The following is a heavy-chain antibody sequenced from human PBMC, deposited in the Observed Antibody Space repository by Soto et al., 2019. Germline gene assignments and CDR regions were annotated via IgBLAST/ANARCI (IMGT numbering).Heavy chain of an antibody. CDR1: GGSISSYY. CDR2: IYYSGST. D-gene: IGHD2-2*01. V-gene: IGHV4-59*08. J-gene: IGHJ3*02. Sequence: QVQLQESGPGLVKPSETLSLTCTVSGGSISSYYWSWIRQPPGKGLEWIGYIYYSGSTNYNPSLTPPLTLSVNTSKTQFPLNLCSVTAADTAVSYCATRYAYAFAIWGQGTMVTVSS. CDR3: ATRYAYAFAI.